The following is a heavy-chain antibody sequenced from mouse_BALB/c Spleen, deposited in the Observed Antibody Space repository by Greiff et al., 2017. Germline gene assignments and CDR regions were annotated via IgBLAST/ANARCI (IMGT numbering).Heavy chain of an antibody. Sequence: QVQLKQPGAELVMPGASVKLSCKASGYTFTSYWMHWVKQRPGQGLEWIGEINPSNGRTNYNEKFKSKATLTVDKSSSTAYMQLSSLTSEDSAVYYCAREDYRYAWFAYWGQGTLVTVSA. V-gene: IGHV1S81*02. CDR1: GYTFTSYW. D-gene: IGHD2-14*01. CDR2: INPSNGRT. CDR3: AREDYRYAWFAY. J-gene: IGHJ3*01.